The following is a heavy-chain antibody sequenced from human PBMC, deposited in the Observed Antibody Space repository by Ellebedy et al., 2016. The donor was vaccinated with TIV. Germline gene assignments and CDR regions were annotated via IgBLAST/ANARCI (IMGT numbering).Heavy chain of an antibody. CDR3: ARVEGIAARSGWFDP. J-gene: IGHJ5*02. D-gene: IGHD6-6*01. CDR1: GGSISSSGHF. CDR2: IPYSGRT. V-gene: IGHV4-39*07. Sequence: SETLSLTCTVSGGSISSSGHFWGWIRQPPGKGLEWIGSIPYSGRTYYNPSLKSRVTISVDTSKNQFSLKLSSVTAADTAVYYCARVEGIAARSGWFDPWGQGTLVTVSS.